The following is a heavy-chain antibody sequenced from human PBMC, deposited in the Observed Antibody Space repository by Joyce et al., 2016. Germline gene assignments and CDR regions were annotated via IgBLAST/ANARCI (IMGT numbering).Heavy chain of an antibody. D-gene: IGHD2-15*01. V-gene: IGHV3-64D*06. CDR2: IVTNGVTT. Sequence: EVQLVESGGGLVQRGGSLSLSCSASGLTFRNYAMHWVRQAPGKRPKYVSSIVTNGVTTYYADSVKGRFIISRENSKNTLYLQMSLLRIEDTAIYYCVKGPGEIVVGWCASWGQGTLVAVSS. J-gene: IGHJ5*01. CDR3: VKGPGEIVVGWCAS. CDR1: GLTFRNYA.